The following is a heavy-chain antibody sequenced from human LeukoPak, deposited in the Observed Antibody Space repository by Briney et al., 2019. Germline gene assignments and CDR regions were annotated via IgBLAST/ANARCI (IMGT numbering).Heavy chain of an antibody. Sequence: PGGSLRLSCAASGFTFSSYEMNWVRQAPGKGLEWVSYISSSGSTIYYADSVKGRFTISRDNAKNSLYLQMNSLRAEDTAVYYCARVLATYYYGSGRPGNFDYWGQGTLVTVSS. D-gene: IGHD3-10*01. V-gene: IGHV3-48*03. CDR2: ISSSGSTI. CDR3: ARVLATYYYGSGRPGNFDY. J-gene: IGHJ4*02. CDR1: GFTFSSYE.